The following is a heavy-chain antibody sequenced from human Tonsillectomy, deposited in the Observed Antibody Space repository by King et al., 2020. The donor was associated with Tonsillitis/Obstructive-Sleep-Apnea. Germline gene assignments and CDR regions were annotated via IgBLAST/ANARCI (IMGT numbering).Heavy chain of an antibody. CDR1: GGTFSSYA. D-gene: IGHD2-2*01. Sequence: QLVQSGAEVKKPGSSVKVSCKASGGTFSSYAISWVRQAPGQGLEWMGGIIPIFGTANYVQKFQGRVTITADESTSTAYMELSSLRSEDTAVYYCARIVVVPAAMRDYYYMDVWGKGTTVTVSS. CDR2: IIPIFGTA. J-gene: IGHJ6*03. V-gene: IGHV1-69*12. CDR3: ARIVVVPAAMRDYYYMDV.